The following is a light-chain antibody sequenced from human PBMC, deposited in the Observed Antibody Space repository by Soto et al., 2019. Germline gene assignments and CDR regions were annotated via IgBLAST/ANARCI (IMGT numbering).Light chain of an antibody. Sequence: DIRMTQSPSTLSTSVGDRVTITCRASQNIRGWLAWYQQKPGKAPKLLIYDASTLKSGVPSRFSGSGSGTEFTLIISSLQPGDFATYYCQQYNSYSWTFGQGTTVAI. J-gene: IGKJ1*01. V-gene: IGKV1-5*01. CDR3: QQYNSYSWT. CDR2: DAS. CDR1: QNIRGW.